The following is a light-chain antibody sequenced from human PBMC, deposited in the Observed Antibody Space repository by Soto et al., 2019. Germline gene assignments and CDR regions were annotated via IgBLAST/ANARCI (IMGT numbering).Light chain of an antibody. CDR2: DNA. J-gene: IGLJ2*01. V-gene: IGLV1-51*01. CDR3: GTWDTGLSAGV. Sequence: QSVLTQPPSVSAAPGQRVTISCSGSASNAGTQFVSWYQQRPGAAPKLLIYDNAKRPSEIPDRFSGSKSDTSATLTITGVQTGDEADYYCGTWDTGLSAGVFGGGTKLTVL. CDR1: ASNAGTQF.